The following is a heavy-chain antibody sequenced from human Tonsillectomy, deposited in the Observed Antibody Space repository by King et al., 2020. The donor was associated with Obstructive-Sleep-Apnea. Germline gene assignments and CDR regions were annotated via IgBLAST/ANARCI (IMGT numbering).Heavy chain of an antibody. V-gene: IGHV4-39*07. CDR2: IYYSWST. Sequence: LQLQESGPGLVKPSETLSLTCTVSGGSISSSSYYWGWIRQPPGKGLEWIWSIYYSWSTYYNPSLKSRVTISVDTSKNQFSPKLSSVTAADTAVYYCASPSGYFRPFDYWGQGTLVTVSS. CDR1: GGSISSSSYY. CDR3: ASPSGYFRPFDY. J-gene: IGHJ4*02. D-gene: IGHD3-3*01.